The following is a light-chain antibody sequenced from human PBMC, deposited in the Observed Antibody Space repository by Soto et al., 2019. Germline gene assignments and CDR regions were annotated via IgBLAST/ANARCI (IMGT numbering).Light chain of an antibody. J-gene: IGLJ1*01. CDR3: SSFTSSSIYV. Sequence: QSALTQPASVSGSPGQSITISCTGISSDVGGYNYVSWYQHHPGKAPKLIIYDVSNRPSGVSNRFSGSKSGNTASLTISGLQAEDETDYYCSSFTSSSIYVFGTGTKLTVL. CDR1: SSDVGGYNY. V-gene: IGLV2-14*03. CDR2: DVS.